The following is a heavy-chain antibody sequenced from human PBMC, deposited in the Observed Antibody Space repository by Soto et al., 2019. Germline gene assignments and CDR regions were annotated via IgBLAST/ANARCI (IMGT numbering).Heavy chain of an antibody. CDR3: AKDRSAYYYYYGMDV. V-gene: IGHV3-23*01. CDR2: ISGSGGST. J-gene: IGHJ6*02. CDR1: GCTCSSYA. Sequence: GGPLRLSCAAAGCTCSSYAMSWVRQDPGKGLEWVSAISGSGGSTYYADSVKGRFTISRDNSKNTLYLQMNSLRAEDTAVYYCAKDRSAYYYYYGMDVWGQGTTVTVSS.